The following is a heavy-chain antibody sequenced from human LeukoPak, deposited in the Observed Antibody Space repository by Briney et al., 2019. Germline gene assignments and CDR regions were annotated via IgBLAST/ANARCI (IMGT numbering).Heavy chain of an antibody. CDR3: ASSGHRLNWFDP. Sequence: ASVKVSCKASGYTFTSYGISWVRQAPGQGLEWMGWISAYNGNTDYAQKLQGRVTMTTDTSTSTAYMELRSLRSDDTAVYYCASSGHRLNWFDPWGQGTLVTVSS. J-gene: IGHJ5*02. CDR1: GYTFTSYG. CDR2: ISAYNGNT. V-gene: IGHV1-18*01. D-gene: IGHD5-12*01.